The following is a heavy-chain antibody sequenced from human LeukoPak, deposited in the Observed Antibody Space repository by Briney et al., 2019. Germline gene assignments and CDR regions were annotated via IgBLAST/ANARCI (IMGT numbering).Heavy chain of an antibody. V-gene: IGHV3-48*02. J-gene: IGHJ6*02. Sequence: GGSLRLSCAASGFTFSSYRMTWFRQAPGKGREWVSYISSISSAIYYADSVKGRFNTSRDNAKNSLYLQMNSLRDEDTAVYYCARDFVVAVAGSFPWFSYYGMDVWGQGTTVTVSS. CDR3: ARDFVVAVAGSFPWFSYYGMDV. CDR1: GFTFSSYR. CDR2: ISSISSAI. D-gene: IGHD6-19*01.